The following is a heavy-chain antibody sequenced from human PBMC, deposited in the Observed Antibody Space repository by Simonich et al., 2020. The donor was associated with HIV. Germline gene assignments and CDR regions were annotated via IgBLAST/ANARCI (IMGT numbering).Heavy chain of an antibody. J-gene: IGHJ4*02. V-gene: IGHV3-48*03. CDR1: GFTFSSCE. CDR2: ISSSGFTI. CDR3: VRESLGLDY. Sequence: EVQLVESGGGLVQPGGSLRLSCAASGFTFSSCEMNWVRQAPGKGLELISNISSSGFTIHYADSVKGRFTISRDNTKNSLYLQMNSLRVEDTAVYFCVRESLGLDYWGQGTLVTVSS.